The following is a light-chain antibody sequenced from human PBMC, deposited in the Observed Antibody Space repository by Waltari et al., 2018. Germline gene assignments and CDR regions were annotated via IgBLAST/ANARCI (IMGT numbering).Light chain of an antibody. CDR1: QSISSN. J-gene: IGKJ3*01. CDR3: QQYYNTPFT. CDR2: GAS. Sequence: EIVVTQSPATLSVSPGDRAILTCRASQSISSNLAWFQQKPGQSPRLLLYGASARASGVPARFSGSGSGTEFTLTITSLQSEDVAVYYCQQYYNTPFTFGPGTKVDVK. V-gene: IGKV3-15*01.